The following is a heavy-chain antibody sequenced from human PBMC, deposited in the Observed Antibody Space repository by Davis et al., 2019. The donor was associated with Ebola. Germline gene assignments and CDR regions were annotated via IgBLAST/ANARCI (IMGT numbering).Heavy chain of an antibody. Sequence: GESLKISCAASGFTFSSYWMHWVRQAPGKGLVWASRLDSDGSTTNYADSVKGRFTISRDNAKNTLYLQMNSLRAEDTAVYYCVRGYYGMDVWGQGTTVTVSS. CDR3: VRGYYGMDV. CDR2: LDSDGSTT. J-gene: IGHJ6*02. CDR1: GFTFSSYW. V-gene: IGHV3-74*01.